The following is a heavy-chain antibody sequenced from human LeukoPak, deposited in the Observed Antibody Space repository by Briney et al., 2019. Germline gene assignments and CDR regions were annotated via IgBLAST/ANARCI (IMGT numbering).Heavy chain of an antibody. Sequence: PSETLSLTCTVSGGSISSYYWSWIRQPPGKGLEWIGYIYYSGSTNYNPSLKSRVTISVDTSKNQFSLKLSSVTAADTAVYYCARGTEWLPPPFFDYWGQGTLVTVSS. D-gene: IGHD6-19*01. J-gene: IGHJ4*02. V-gene: IGHV4-59*01. CDR1: GGSISSYY. CDR2: IYYSGST. CDR3: ARGTEWLPPPFFDY.